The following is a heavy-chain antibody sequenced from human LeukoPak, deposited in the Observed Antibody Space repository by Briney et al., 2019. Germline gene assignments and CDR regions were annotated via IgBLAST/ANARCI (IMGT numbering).Heavy chain of an antibody. J-gene: IGHJ5*02. CDR1: GGSISSYY. V-gene: IGHV4-59*01. D-gene: IGHD3-22*01. Sequence: SETLSLTCTVSGGSISSYYWSWIRQPPGKGLEWIGYIYYSGSTTYNPSLKSRVTISVDTSKNQFSLKLSSVTAADTAVYYCARVGYYYESSGYYRRDNWFDPWGQGILVTVSS. CDR2: IYYSGST. CDR3: ARVGYYYESSGYYRRDNWFDP.